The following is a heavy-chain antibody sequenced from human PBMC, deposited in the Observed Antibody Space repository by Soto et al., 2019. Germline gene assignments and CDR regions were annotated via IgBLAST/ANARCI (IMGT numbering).Heavy chain of an antibody. CDR3: AREGGYCISTSCYDLAY. Sequence: VASVKVSCKASGGTFSSYAISWVRQAPGQGLEWMGGIIPIFGTANYAQKFQGRVTITADESTSTAYMELSSLRSEDTAVYYCAREGGYCISTSCYDLAYWGQGTLVTVSS. CDR1: GGTFSSYA. V-gene: IGHV1-69*13. CDR2: IIPIFGTA. D-gene: IGHD2-2*01. J-gene: IGHJ4*02.